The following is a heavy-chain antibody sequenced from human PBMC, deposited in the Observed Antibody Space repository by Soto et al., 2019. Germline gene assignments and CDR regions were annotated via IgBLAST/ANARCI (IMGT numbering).Heavy chain of an antibody. J-gene: IGHJ6*02. CDR3: ARDGHGDYVPYYYYGMDV. CDR2: IIPILGIA. V-gene: IGHV1-69*08. Sequence: QVQLVQSGAEVKKPGSSVKVSCKASGGTFSSYTISWVRQAPGQGLEWMGRIIPILGIANYAQKFQGRVTITADKSTSTDYMELSSLRSEDTAVYYCARDGHGDYVPYYYYGMDVWGQGTTVTVSS. CDR1: GGTFSSYT. D-gene: IGHD4-17*01.